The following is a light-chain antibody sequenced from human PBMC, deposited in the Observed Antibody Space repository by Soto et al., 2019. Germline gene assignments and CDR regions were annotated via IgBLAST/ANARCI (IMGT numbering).Light chain of an antibody. CDR1: QSLVHSDGNTY. J-gene: IGKJ4*01. CDR3: MQCRHWAPLT. V-gene: IGKV2-30*02. CDR2: KVS. Sequence: DVVMTQSPLSLPVTLGQPASISCRSSQSLVHSDGNTYLNWFQQRPSQSPRRLIYKVSYRDSGVPDRFSCSGSGTDFTLKISRVEAEDVGVYYCMQCRHWAPLTFGGGTKVEIK.